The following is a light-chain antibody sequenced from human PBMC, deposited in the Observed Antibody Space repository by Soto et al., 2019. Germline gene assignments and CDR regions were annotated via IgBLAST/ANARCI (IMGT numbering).Light chain of an antibody. CDR2: LAS. Sequence: EIVLTQSPATLSSFPGDRVTLSCRASQAVNTRLAWYQHKPGQAPRLLIYLASNRATGIPDRFSGSGSGTDSTLTISRLEPEDFAVYYCQQYGSSGTFGQGTKVDIK. CDR3: QQYGSSGT. V-gene: IGKV3-20*01. CDR1: QAVNTR. J-gene: IGKJ1*01.